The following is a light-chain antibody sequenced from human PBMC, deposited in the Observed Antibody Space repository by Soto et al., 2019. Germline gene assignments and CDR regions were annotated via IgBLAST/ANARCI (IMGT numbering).Light chain of an antibody. J-gene: IGLJ1*01. Sequence: QSALTQPASVSGSPGQSITISCTGTSNDVGDYNFVSWYQQHPGKAPKVMIYDVIKRPSGVSNRFSGSKSGNTASLTISGLQAEDEADYYCSSYTCSSTYVFGTGTKLTVL. CDR1: SNDVGDYNF. CDR2: DVI. CDR3: SSYTCSSTYV. V-gene: IGLV2-14*03.